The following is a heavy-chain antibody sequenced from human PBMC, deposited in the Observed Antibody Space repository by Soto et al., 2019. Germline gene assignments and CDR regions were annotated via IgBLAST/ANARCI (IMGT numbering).Heavy chain of an antibody. CDR2: IYYSGST. CDR3: ARSPGGTYDYVWVRYRYTTNFGY. D-gene: IGHD3-16*02. Sequence: QVQLQESGPGLVKPSQTLSLTCTVSGGSISNRDYFWSWIRQHPGKGLEWIGYIYYSGSTSYNPSLYSRLLISIESSMNQFSLNRRSVTAADTAVYYCARSPGGTYDYVWVRYRYTTNFGYWGQGALVTVSS. J-gene: IGHJ4*02. CDR1: GGSISNRDYF. V-gene: IGHV4-31*03.